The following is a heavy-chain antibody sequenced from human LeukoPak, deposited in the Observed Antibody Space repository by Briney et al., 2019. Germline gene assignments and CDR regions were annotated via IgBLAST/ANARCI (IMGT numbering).Heavy chain of an antibody. CDR3: ARGPPLVVVPAAMRESDY. CDR2: INHSGST. V-gene: IGHV4-34*01. CDR1: GESFSGYY. J-gene: IGHJ4*02. Sequence: PSETLSLTCAVYGESFSGYYWSWIRQPPGKGLEWIGEINHSGSTNYNPSLKSRVTISVDTSKNQFSLKLSSVTAADTAVYYCARGPPLVVVPAAMRESDYWGQGTLVTVSS. D-gene: IGHD2-2*01.